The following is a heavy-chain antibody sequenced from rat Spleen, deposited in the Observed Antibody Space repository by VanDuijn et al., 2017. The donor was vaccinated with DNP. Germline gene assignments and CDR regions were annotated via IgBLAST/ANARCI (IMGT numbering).Heavy chain of an antibody. CDR3: AREGLTTSDYFDY. V-gene: IGHV5-27*01. CDR1: GFTFSAYY. Sequence: EVQLVESGGGLVQPGRSLKLSCAASGFTFSAYYMAWVRQAPAKGLEWVAYIGSAAYAPYYGEPVKGRFTISRHNAQNTLYLQMNSLRSEDTATYYCAREGLTTSDYFDYWGQGVMVTVSS. D-gene: IGHD1-10*01. CDR2: IGSAAYAP. J-gene: IGHJ2*01.